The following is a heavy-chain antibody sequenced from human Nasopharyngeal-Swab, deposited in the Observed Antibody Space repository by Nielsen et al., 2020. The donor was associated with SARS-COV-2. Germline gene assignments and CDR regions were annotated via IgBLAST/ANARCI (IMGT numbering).Heavy chain of an antibody. CDR3: TRCGGGCYSGRDY. V-gene: IGHV3-73*01. Sequence: GGSLRLSCAASGFTFSDSAIHWVRQASGEGLEWVALIRSKGNNYTTAYSASVKGRFIIFRDDPTNTAYLQMNSLKTEDTAMYYCTRCGGGCYSGRDYWGKGTLVTVSS. J-gene: IGHJ4*02. CDR1: GFTFSDSA. D-gene: IGHD2-15*01. CDR2: IRSKGNNYTT.